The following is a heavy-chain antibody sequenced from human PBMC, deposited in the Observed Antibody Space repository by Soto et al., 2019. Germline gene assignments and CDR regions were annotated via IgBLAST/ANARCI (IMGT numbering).Heavy chain of an antibody. CDR1: GFTFGKYG. CDR2: ISHDGSNK. CDR3: ANTRDGFSSSWFGGDY. V-gene: IGHV3-30*18. J-gene: IGHJ4*02. Sequence: QVQLVECGGGVVQPGRSLRLSCAASGFTFGKYGMHWVRQAPGKGLEWVAVISHDGSNKYYADSVKGRFTISRDNSNNTLYLQMDSLRITDTAMYYCANTRDGFSSSWFGGDYWGQGTLVTVSS. D-gene: IGHD6-13*01.